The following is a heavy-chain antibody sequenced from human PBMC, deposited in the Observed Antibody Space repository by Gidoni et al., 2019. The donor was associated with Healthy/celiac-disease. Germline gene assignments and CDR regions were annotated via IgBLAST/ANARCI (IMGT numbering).Heavy chain of an antibody. V-gene: IGHV3-9*01. D-gene: IGHD3-3*01. CDR2: ISWNSGSI. Sequence: EVQLVESGGGLVQPGRSLRLSCAASGFTFDDSAMHWVRQAPGKGLEWVSGISWNSGSIGYADSVKGRFTISRDNAKNSLYLQMNSLRAEDTALYYCAKGFGEAGVHYWGQGTLVTVSS. CDR3: AKGFGEAGVHY. J-gene: IGHJ4*02. CDR1: GFTFDDSA.